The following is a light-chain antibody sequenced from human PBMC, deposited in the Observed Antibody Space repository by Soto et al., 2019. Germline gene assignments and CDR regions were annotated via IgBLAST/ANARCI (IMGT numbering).Light chain of an antibody. CDR1: QSVSSH. V-gene: IGKV3-15*01. CDR3: QQDNSWPRT. Sequence: EIVMTQSPAILSVSPVERATLSCRASQSVSSHLAWYQQTPGQAPRLLIYGAFTRATGIPARVSGSGSGTEFTLTASSLKAEDVADYYCQQDNSWPRTVGHGTKVEIK. J-gene: IGKJ1*01. CDR2: GAF.